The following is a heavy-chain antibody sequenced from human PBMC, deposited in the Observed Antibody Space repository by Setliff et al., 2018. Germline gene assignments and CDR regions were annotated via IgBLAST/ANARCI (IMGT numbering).Heavy chain of an antibody. J-gene: IGHJ4*02. V-gene: IGHV5-51*01. CDR2: VFSGDSDT. CDR3: ARHFRNWYFDY. Sequence: GESLKISCKGSGYRFTTYWIGWVRQMPGKGLEWMGIVFSGDSDTRYSPSFQGQVTMSADKSINTAYLQWSSLKASDTAIYYCARHFRNWYFDYWGQGTLVTVS. CDR1: GYRFTTYW. D-gene: IGHD1-1*01.